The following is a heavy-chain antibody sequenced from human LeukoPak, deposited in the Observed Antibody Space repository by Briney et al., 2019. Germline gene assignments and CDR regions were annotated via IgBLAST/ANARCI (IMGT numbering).Heavy chain of an antibody. Sequence: SETLSLTCTVSGGSISSYYWSWVRQPPGKGLEWIGYVSYSGSTDYNPSLKSRVIISIDTSKNQFSLRLSSVTAADTAVYYCARENDRYGRIDYWGQGTQVTVSS. V-gene: IGHV4-59*01. CDR3: ARENDRYGRIDY. J-gene: IGHJ4*02. CDR1: GGSISSYY. CDR2: VSYSGST. D-gene: IGHD5-18*01.